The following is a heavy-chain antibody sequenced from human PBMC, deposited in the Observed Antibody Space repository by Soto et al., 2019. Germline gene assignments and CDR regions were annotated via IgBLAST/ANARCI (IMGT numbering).Heavy chain of an antibody. V-gene: IGHV1-69*13. CDR1: GGLFSSYA. Sequence: GASLKVSSKDTGGLFSSYAVSWLRQAPGQGLEWLGGIIPVFDTVYYAQKFQGRVTITADESTNTAYMELSSLRSEDTAMYYWAGGGSGYVWFNEFWGQGTLVTVSS. CDR2: IIPVFDTV. D-gene: IGHD3-22*01. J-gene: IGHJ4*02. CDR3: AGGGSGYVWFNEF.